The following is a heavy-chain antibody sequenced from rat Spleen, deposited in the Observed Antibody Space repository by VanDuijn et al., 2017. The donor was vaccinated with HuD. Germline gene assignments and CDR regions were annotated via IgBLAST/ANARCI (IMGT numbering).Heavy chain of an antibody. J-gene: IGHJ2*01. Sequence: QVQLKESGPGLVQPSQTLSLTCTVSGFSLTGNNVHWVRQPPGKGLEWMGRMRHDGDTYYHSALKSRLSISRDTSKRQVFLKMNSLQSEDTAMYFCTGDSYYWGQGVMVTVSS. CDR1: GFSLTGNN. V-gene: IGHV2S30*01. CDR3: TGDSYY. D-gene: IGHD1-2*01. CDR2: MRHDGDT.